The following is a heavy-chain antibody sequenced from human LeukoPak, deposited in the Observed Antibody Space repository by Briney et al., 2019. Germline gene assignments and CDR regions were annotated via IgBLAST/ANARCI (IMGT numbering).Heavy chain of an antibody. V-gene: IGHV1-3*01. CDR2: INAGNGNT. J-gene: IGHJ4*02. CDR3: ARLGIAVAGTGDRVYYFDY. D-gene: IGHD6-19*01. Sequence: ASVTVSCKASGYTFTSYAMHWVRQAPGQRLEWMGWINAGNGNTKYSQKFQGRVTITRDTSASTAYMELSSLRSEDTAVYYCARLGIAVAGTGDRVYYFDYWGQGTLVTVSS. CDR1: GYTFTSYA.